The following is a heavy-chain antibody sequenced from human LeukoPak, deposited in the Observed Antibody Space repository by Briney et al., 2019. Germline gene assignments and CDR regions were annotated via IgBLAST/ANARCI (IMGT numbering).Heavy chain of an antibody. CDR1: GGSISGYY. CDR2: FYYSGST. CDR3: ARGYGVAGTHYYFDS. J-gene: IGHJ4*02. D-gene: IGHD6-19*01. V-gene: IGHV4-59*01. Sequence: SETLSLTCTVSGGSISGYYWSWIRQPPGKGLESIVYFYYSGSTNYNPSLKSRVTISVDTSKNQFSLKLTSVTAADTAVYYCARGYGVAGTHYYFDSWGQGTLVTVSS.